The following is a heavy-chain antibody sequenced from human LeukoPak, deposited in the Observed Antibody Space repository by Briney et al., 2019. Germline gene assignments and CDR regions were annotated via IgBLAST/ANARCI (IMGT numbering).Heavy chain of an antibody. D-gene: IGHD3-22*01. CDR2: FDPEDGET. J-gene: IGHJ6*02. CDR1: GYTLTELS. CDR3: ATKYYDSSGYEDYYGMDV. Sequence: GASVKVSCKVSGYTLTELSMHWVRQAPGKGLEWMGGFDPEDGETIYAQKFQGRVTMTVDTSTDTAYMELSSLRSEDTAVYYCATKYYDSSGYEDYYGMDVWGQGTTVTVS. V-gene: IGHV1-24*01.